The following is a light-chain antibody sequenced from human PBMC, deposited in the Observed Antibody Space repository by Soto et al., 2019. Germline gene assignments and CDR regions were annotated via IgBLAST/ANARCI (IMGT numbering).Light chain of an antibody. CDR1: QTIYSY. J-gene: IGKJ1*01. V-gene: IGKV1-5*03. Sequence: DIPMTQSPSTLSASVGERVTITCRASQTIYSYLAWYQQKPGNAPKLLIYKASSLERGVPSRFSGSGSGTEFTLTISSLQPDDFASYYCQQYYSYWTFGQGTKVEIK. CDR2: KAS. CDR3: QQYYSYWT.